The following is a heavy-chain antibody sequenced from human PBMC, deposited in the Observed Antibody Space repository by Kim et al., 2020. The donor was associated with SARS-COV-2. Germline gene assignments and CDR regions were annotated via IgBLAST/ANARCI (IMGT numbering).Heavy chain of an antibody. CDR3: ARRRVYSSSPRRTGADNWFDP. CDR1: GGSISSSSYY. Sequence: SETLSLTCTVSGGSISSSSYYWGWIRQPPGKGLEWIGSIYYSGSTYYNPSLKSRVTISVDTSKNQFSLKLSSVTAADTAVYYCARRRVYSSSPRRTGADNWFDPWGQGTLVTVSS. V-gene: IGHV4-39*01. J-gene: IGHJ5*02. CDR2: IYYSGST. D-gene: IGHD6-13*01.